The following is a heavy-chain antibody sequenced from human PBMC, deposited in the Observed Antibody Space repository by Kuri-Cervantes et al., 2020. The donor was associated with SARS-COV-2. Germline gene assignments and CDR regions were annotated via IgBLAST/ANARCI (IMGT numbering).Heavy chain of an antibody. CDR3: ARQMMSSITIFGVVITRNWFDP. CDR2: IYYSGST. J-gene: IGHJ5*02. V-gene: IGHV4-39*01. Sequence: GALRLSCAASGFTFSSYAMSWIRQPPGKGLEWIGSIYYSGSTYYNPSLKSRVTISVDTYKYQFSLKLSSVTATDTAVYYCARQMMSSITIFGVVITRNWFDPWGQGTLVTVSS. D-gene: IGHD3-3*01. CDR1: GFTFSSYA.